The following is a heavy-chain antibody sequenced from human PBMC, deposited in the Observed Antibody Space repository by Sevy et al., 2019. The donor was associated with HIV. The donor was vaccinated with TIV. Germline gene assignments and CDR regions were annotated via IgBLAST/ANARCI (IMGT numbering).Heavy chain of an antibody. J-gene: IGHJ4*02. V-gene: IGHV3-21*05. D-gene: IGHD3-22*01. CDR3: VRAVDCYDIGGLHY. Sequence: GGSLRLSCAASGFIFSDYDMNWVRQAPGKGLEWISVISSRSSYIKYADSLKGRVTISRDNANNSLFLQLNSLRAEDTAVYYCVRAVDCYDIGGLHYWGQGALVTVSS. CDR2: ISSRSSYI. CDR1: GFIFSDYD.